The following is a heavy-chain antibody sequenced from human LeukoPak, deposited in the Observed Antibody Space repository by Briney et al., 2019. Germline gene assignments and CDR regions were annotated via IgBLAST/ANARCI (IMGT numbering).Heavy chain of an antibody. CDR1: GGSFSGYY. CDR3: ARHGFRPTVLEWFQPPHDWYFDL. Sequence: PSETLSLTCAVYGGSFSGYYWSWIRQPPGKGLEWIGEINHSGSTNYNPSLKSRVTISVDTSKNQLSLKLSSVTAADTAVYYCARHGFRPTVLEWFQPPHDWYFDLWGRGTLVTVSS. D-gene: IGHD3-3*01. V-gene: IGHV4-34*01. CDR2: INHSGST. J-gene: IGHJ2*01.